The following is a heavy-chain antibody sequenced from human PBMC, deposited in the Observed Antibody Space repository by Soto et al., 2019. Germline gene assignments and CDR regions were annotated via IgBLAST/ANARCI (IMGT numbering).Heavy chain of an antibody. CDR3: ASEREDSSWSSAEYIQP. D-gene: IGHD6-13*01. Sequence: GASVKVSCKASGYIFTSYGIHWGRQAPGQGLEGMGWISGYNGNTNYAQKLQGRVTMTTDTFTSTAYMGLRSLRSDDTAAYYCASEREDSSWSSAEYIQPGGQGTVVT. CDR2: ISGYNGNT. CDR1: GYIFTSYG. V-gene: IGHV1-18*01. J-gene: IGHJ1*01.